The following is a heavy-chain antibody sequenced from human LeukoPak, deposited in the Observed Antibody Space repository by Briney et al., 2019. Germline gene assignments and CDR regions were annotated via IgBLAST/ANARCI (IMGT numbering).Heavy chain of an antibody. CDR1: GFTFDDYG. V-gene: IGHV3-20*04. CDR3: VTAPYGDYYYYMDV. J-gene: IGHJ6*03. CDR2: INWNGGST. Sequence: PGGSLRLSCAASGFTFDDYGMSWVRQAPGKGLEWVSGINWNGGSTGYADSVKGRFTISRDNSKNTLYLQMNSLRAEDTAVYYCVTAPYGDYYYYMDVWGKGTTVTISS. D-gene: IGHD4-17*01.